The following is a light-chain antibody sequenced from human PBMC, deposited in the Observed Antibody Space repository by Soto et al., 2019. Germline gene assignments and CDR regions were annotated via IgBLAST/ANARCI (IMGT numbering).Light chain of an antibody. CDR3: CSYAGSYTHV. J-gene: IGLJ1*01. CDR1: SSDVGGYNY. CDR2: DVG. V-gene: IGLV2-11*01. Sequence: QSVLTQPRSVSGSPGQSVTISCTGTSSDVGGYNYVSWYQQHPGKAPKLMIYDVGKRPSGVPDRFSGSKSGNTASLTISGLQAEDEADYYCCSYAGSYTHVFGTGTKLTVL.